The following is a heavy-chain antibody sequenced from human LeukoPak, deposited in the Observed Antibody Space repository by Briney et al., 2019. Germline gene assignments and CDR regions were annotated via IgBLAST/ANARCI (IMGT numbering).Heavy chain of an antibody. J-gene: IGHJ4*02. D-gene: IGHD2-15*01. CDR2: ISSSSSTI. Sequence: GGSLRLSCAASGFTFSSYSMNWVRQAPGEGLEWVSYISSSSSTIYYADSVKGRFTISRDNAKNSLYLQMNSLRAEDTAVYYCARDGRYCSGGSCYSLSPDYWGQGTLVTVSS. CDR3: ARDGRYCSGGSCYSLSPDY. CDR1: GFTFSSYS. V-gene: IGHV3-48*04.